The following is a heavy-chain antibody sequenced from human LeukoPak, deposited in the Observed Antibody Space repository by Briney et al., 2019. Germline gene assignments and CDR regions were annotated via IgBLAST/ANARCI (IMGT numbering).Heavy chain of an antibody. J-gene: IGHJ4*02. D-gene: IGHD6-19*01. Sequence: GGSLRLSCSASGFTFSSFAMHWVRQAPGKGLEYVSAIGNNGGSTYYADSVKGRFTISRDNSKNTLYFQMSSLTIGDTAVYYCVKGKGARTVAGVDYWGQGTLVTVSS. CDR3: VKGKGARTVAGVDY. CDR2: IGNNGGST. CDR1: GFTFSSFA. V-gene: IGHV3-64D*06.